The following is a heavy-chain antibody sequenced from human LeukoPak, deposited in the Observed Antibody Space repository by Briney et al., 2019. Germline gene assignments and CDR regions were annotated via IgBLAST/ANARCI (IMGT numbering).Heavy chain of an antibody. CDR3: ARDMDSGPDFFDY. Sequence: ASVKVSCKASGYTFTEYYMHWVRQAPGQGLEGMGLINSHSCGKDHAQKFKGRVHMTRDTSISTAYMELSRLRSDDTAVYYCARDMDSGPDFFDYWGLGTLVTVSS. CDR2: INSHSCGK. D-gene: IGHD1-26*01. V-gene: IGHV1-2*02. J-gene: IGHJ4*02. CDR1: GYTFTEYY.